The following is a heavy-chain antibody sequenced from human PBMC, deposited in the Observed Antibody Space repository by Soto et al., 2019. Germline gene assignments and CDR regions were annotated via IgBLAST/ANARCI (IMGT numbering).Heavy chain of an antibody. CDR1: GDTFSFYT. D-gene: IGHD5-12*01. CDR3: AAPYTSGFQAYDY. CDR2: FDPEDGET. J-gene: IGHJ4*02. Sequence: ASVKVSCKASGDTFSFYTINWVRQAPGLGLEWVGGFDPEDGETIYAQKFQGRVTMTEDTSTDTAYMELSSLRSEDTAVYYCAAPYTSGFQAYDYWGQGTLVTVAS. V-gene: IGHV1-24*01.